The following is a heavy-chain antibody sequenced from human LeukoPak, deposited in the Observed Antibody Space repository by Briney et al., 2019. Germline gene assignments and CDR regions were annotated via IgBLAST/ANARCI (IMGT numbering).Heavy chain of an antibody. V-gene: IGHV1-18*01. Sequence: ASVKVSCKASGYTFTIYGVSWVRQAPGQGLEWMGWISAYNGNTNYAQKLQGRVTMTTDTSTSTAYMELRSLRSDDTAVYYCVRDPSYIVVVSSTVTGFDPWGQGTLVTVSS. CDR2: ISAYNGNT. J-gene: IGHJ5*02. CDR3: VRDPSYIVVVSSTVTGFDP. D-gene: IGHD2-2*01. CDR1: GYTFTIYG.